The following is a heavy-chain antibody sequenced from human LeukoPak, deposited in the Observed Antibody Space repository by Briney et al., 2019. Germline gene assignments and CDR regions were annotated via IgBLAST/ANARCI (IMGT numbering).Heavy chain of an antibody. CDR1: GFTFSTYF. J-gene: IGHJ4*02. CDR2: INGDGKST. CDR3: ARDRGWRQNDN. V-gene: IGHV3-74*01. D-gene: IGHD5-24*01. Sequence: PGGSLRLSCAASGFTFSTYFMHWVRQAPGKGLVWVSRINGDGKSTTYADSVMGRFTISRDNAKNTLYLQMTSLRAEDTALYYCARDRGWRQNDNWGQGTLVTVSS.